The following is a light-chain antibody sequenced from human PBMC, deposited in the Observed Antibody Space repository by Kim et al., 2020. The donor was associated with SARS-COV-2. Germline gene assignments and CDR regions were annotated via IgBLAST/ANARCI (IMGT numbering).Light chain of an antibody. V-gene: IGKV3-20*01. CDR1: QSVSNNY. Sequence: EIMLTQSPVTLSLSPGERATLSCRASQSVSNNYFAWYQQKPGQTPRLLIFRASSRSAGIPDRFSGSVAGTDFTLTISRLEPEDFAVYYCQQYGNSPHTFGQGTKLEI. CDR3: QQYGNSPHT. CDR2: RAS. J-gene: IGKJ2*01.